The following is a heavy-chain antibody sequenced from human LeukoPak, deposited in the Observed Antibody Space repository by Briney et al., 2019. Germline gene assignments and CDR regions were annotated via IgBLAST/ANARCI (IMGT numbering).Heavy chain of an antibody. CDR2: ISSSGSTI. CDR1: GFTFSSYE. J-gene: IGHJ4*02. Sequence: GGSLRLSCAASGFTFSSYEMNWVRQAPGKGLEWVSYISSSGSTIYYADSVKGRFTISRDNAKNSLFLQMDSLRADDTAVYYCARDPGGAWYYDYWGQGTLVTASS. D-gene: IGHD1-26*01. CDR3: ARDPGGAWYYDY. V-gene: IGHV3-48*03.